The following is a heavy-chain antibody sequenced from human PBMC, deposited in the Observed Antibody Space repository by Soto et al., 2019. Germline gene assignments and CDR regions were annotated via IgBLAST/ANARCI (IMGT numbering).Heavy chain of an antibody. CDR2: ISSNGGST. J-gene: IGHJ4*02. CDR3: VKDEYYYGSGSFRL. CDR1: GVTFSSYA. Sequence: GGSLRLSCSASGVTFSSYAMHWVRQATGKGLEYVSAISSNGGSTYYADSVKGRFTISRDNSKNTLYLQMSSLRAEDTAVYYCVKDEYYYGSGSFRLWGQGTLVTVSS. D-gene: IGHD3-10*01. V-gene: IGHV3-64D*08.